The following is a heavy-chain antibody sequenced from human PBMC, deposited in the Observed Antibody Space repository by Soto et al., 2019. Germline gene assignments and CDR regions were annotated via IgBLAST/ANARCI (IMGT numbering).Heavy chain of an antibody. CDR1: GGSISSGGYY. D-gene: IGHD1-7*01. V-gene: IGHV4-31*03. CDR2: IYYSGST. CDR3: ALTGTTPYYYRMDV. Sequence: PSETLSLTCTVSGGSISSGGYYWSWIRQHPGKGLEWIGYIYYSGSTYYNPSLKSRVTISVDTSKNQCSLKLSSVTAADTAVDYCALTGTTPYYYRMDVWGQGTTVTVYS. J-gene: IGHJ6*02.